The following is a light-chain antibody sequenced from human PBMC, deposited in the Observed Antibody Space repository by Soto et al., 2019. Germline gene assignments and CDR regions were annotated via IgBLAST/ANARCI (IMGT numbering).Light chain of an antibody. V-gene: IGKV1-39*01. CDR2: AAS. CDR1: QSISNY. Sequence: DLEMTQSPSSLSASVGDRVTITCRASQSISNYLNWYQHKPGKVPKLLIYAASSLQSGVPTRFSCRGSGTDFTLTINSLQPEDFATYYCQQSYGTPLTFGGGTKIEIK. J-gene: IGKJ4*01. CDR3: QQSYGTPLT.